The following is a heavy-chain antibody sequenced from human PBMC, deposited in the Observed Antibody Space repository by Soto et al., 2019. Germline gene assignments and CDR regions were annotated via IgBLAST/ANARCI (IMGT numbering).Heavy chain of an antibody. CDR1: GFTFNNYG. J-gene: IGHJ3*01. CDR2: ITGGTRTT. D-gene: IGHD2-8*02. Sequence: EVQLLESGGGLAQPGGSLRLSCAASGFTFNNYGMNWVRQAPGKGLEWVSAITGGTRTTYYADSVKGRFTISRDNANNAMYLHMYALTAEESAVYYCARPFGTGYQGGCFNDWGRGTMVTVSS. CDR3: ARPFGTGYQGGCFND. V-gene: IGHV3-23*01.